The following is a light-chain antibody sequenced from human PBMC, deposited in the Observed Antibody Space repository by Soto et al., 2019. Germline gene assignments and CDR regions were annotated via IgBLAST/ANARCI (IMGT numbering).Light chain of an antibody. CDR3: QLWDGSSDPVV. CDR2: DDS. J-gene: IGLJ2*01. CDR1: NIGIRN. V-gene: IGLV3-21*02. Sequence: SYELTQPPSVSVAPGQTARIACGGNNIGIRNVHWYQQKPGQAPVLVVYDDSDRPSGIPERFSGSKSGNTAALTISRVEAGDGADYYCQLWDGSSDPVVFGGGTKLTVL.